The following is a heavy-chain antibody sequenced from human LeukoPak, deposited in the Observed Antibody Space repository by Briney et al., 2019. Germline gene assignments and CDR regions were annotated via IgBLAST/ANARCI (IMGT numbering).Heavy chain of an antibody. J-gene: IGHJ4*02. V-gene: IGHV3-23*01. Sequence: GGSLRLSCAASGFTFSSYAMSWVRQAPGKGLEWVSAISGSGGSTYYADSVKGRFTISRDNSKNTLYLQMNSPRAEDTAVYYCTKDGYSSSWYAFDYWGQGTLVTVSS. CDR3: TKDGYSSSWYAFDY. CDR1: GFTFSSYA. D-gene: IGHD6-13*01. CDR2: ISGSGGST.